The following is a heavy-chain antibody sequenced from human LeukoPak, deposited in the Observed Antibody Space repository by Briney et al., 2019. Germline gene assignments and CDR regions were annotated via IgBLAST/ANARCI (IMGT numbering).Heavy chain of an antibody. CDR2: IKQDGSEK. J-gene: IGHJ4*02. D-gene: IGHD3-22*01. Sequence: GGSLRLSCVASGFTFSSYWMTWVRQAPGKGLEWVANIKQDGSEKYYVDSVKGRFTISRDNAKNSLYLQMNSLRAEDTAVYYCASILYYYDSSGYYDYWGQGTLVTVSS. CDR3: ASILYYYDSSGYYDY. V-gene: IGHV3-7*01. CDR1: GFTFSSYW.